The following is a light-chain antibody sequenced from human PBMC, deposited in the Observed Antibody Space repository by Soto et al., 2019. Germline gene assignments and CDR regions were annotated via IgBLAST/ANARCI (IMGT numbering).Light chain of an antibody. V-gene: IGKV3-15*01. CDR3: QQYNYWPLT. J-gene: IGKJ4*01. CDR2: GAS. CDR1: QSVSIY. Sequence: EIVMTQSPATLSVSPGERVTLSCRASQSVSIYLAWYQQRPGQAPRPLIYGASTRATGIPARFSASGSGTEVPPTLKRLPSEGFSGEYCQQYNYWPLTFGGGTRVEI.